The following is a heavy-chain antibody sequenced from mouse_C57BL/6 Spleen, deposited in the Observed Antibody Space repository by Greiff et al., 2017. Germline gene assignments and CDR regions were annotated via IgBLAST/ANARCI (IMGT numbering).Heavy chain of an antibody. Sequence: QVQLQQPGAELVRPGTSVKLSCKASGYTFTSYWMHWVKQRPGQGLEWIGVIDPSDSYTNYNQKFKGKATLTVDTSSSTAYMQLSSLTSEDSAVYYCAREMGYDGGYYAMDYWGQGTSVTVSS. D-gene: IGHD2-2*01. CDR1: GYTFTSYW. CDR3: AREMGYDGGYYAMDY. CDR2: IDPSDSYT. J-gene: IGHJ4*01. V-gene: IGHV1-59*01.